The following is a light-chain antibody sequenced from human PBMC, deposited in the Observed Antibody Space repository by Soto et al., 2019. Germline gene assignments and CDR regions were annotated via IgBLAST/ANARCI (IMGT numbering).Light chain of an antibody. CDR2: DAS. V-gene: IGKV3-11*01. J-gene: IGKJ5*01. CDR3: QQRSNWPIT. CDR1: QSVSSY. Sequence: EIVLTQSAATRALTTGERATLSCRASQSVSSYLAWYQQKPGHAPRLLIYDASNRATGIPARFSGSGSVTDSTLPLSRLEPEAFALYYCQQRSNWPITFGQGTRLEI.